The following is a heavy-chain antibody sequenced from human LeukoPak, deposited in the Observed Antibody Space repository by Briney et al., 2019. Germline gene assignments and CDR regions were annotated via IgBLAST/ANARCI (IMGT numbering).Heavy chain of an antibody. CDR2: INPSGGST. CDR3: ARVGIMVRGVSYGAFDI. CDR1: GYTFTSYY. D-gene: IGHD3-10*01. Sequence: GTSVKVSCKASGYTFTSYYMHWVRHAPGQGLEWMGIINPSGGSTSYAQQFQGRVTMTRDMSTSTVYMELSRLRSEDTAVYYCARVGIMVRGVSYGAFDIWGQGTMVTVSS. J-gene: IGHJ3*02. V-gene: IGHV1-46*01.